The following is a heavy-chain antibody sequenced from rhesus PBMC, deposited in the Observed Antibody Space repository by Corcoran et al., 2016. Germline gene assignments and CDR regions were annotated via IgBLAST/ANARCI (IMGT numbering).Heavy chain of an antibody. J-gene: IGHJ4*01. D-gene: IGHD6-25*01. V-gene: IGHV4-99*01. CDR1: GYSISSGYY. Sequence: QVQLQESGPGLVKPSETLSLTCAVSGYSISSGYYWGWICPPPGKGPEYIGYISGSSGSTYYNPSLKSRVTISKDTSKNQFSLKLSSVTAADTAVYYCARHVPAAGIFDYWGQGVLVTVSS. CDR3: ARHVPAAGIFDY. CDR2: ISGSSGST.